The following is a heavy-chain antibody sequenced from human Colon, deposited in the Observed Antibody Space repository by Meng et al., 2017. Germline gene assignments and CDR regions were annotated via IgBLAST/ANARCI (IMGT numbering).Heavy chain of an antibody. V-gene: IGHV3-30*04. CDR3: AKEWSSSYAYYDA. CDR2: VTYDGKKQ. D-gene: IGHD3-16*01. Sequence: VTLVQSGGGVVQPGTSLRLSCSASGFNFRELVLHWVRQAPGKGLEWVAAVTYDGKKQYYADSVKGRFIISRDNSDNTLYLQMGSLKPEDTAIYYCAKEWSSSYAYYDAWGQGTLVTVSS. J-gene: IGHJ5*01. CDR1: GFNFRELV.